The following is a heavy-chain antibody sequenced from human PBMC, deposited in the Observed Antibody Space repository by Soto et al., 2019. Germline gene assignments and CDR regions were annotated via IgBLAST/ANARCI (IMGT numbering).Heavy chain of an antibody. V-gene: IGHV4-39*01. CDR1: GGSISSSSYY. CDR2: IYYSGST. Sequence: SETLSLTCTVSGGSISSSSYYWGWIRQPPGKGLEWIGSIYYSGSTYYNPSLKSRVTISVDTSKNQFSLKLSSVTAADTAVYYCASSWVDIVVVVAALVHNAFDIWGQGTMVTVSS. J-gene: IGHJ3*02. D-gene: IGHD2-15*01. CDR3: ASSWVDIVVVVAALVHNAFDI.